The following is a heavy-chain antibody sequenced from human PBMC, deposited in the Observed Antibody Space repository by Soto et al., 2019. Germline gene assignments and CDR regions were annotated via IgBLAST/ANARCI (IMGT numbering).Heavy chain of an antibody. Sequence: QVQLVQSGAEVKKPGSSVKVSCKASGGTFSSYAISWVRQAPGQGLEWMGGIIPIFGTANYAQKFQGRVTITAXXSXSXXYMELSSLRSEDTAVYYCARDRIAAATDYYYGMDVWGQGTTVTVSS. CDR2: IIPIFGTA. D-gene: IGHD6-13*01. V-gene: IGHV1-69*12. J-gene: IGHJ6*02. CDR1: GGTFSSYA. CDR3: ARDRIAAATDYYYGMDV.